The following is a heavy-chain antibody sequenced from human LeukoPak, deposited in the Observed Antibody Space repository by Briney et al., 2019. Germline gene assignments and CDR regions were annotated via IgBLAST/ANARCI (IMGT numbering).Heavy chain of an antibody. V-gene: IGHV3-48*03. CDR3: ARHDCHSNSDAFDV. CDR1: GFTFSSCE. J-gene: IGHJ3*01. D-gene: IGHD2/OR15-2a*01. Sequence: GGSLTLSCAASGFTFSSCELSWVRQAPAKGLEWVSYLSSSGSIIYYADSVKGRLTISRDSAKNSLYLQMNSLRAEDTAVYYCARHDCHSNSDAFDVWGQGTMVTVSS. CDR2: LSSSGSII.